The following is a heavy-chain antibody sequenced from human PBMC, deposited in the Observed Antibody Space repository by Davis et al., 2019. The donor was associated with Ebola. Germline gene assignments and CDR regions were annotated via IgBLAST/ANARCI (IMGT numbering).Heavy chain of an antibody. CDR2: IYHSGST. J-gene: IGHJ5*02. V-gene: IGHV4-30-2*01. CDR3: ARDSGAGYYDSSGYLGGWFDP. Sequence: PSETLSLTCAVSGGSISSGGYSWSWIRQPPGKGLEWIGYIYHSGSTYYNPSLKSRVTISVDRSKNQFSLKLSSVTAADTAVYYCARDSGAGYYDSSGYLGGWFDPWGQGTLVTVSS. CDR1: GGSISSGGYS. D-gene: IGHD3-22*01.